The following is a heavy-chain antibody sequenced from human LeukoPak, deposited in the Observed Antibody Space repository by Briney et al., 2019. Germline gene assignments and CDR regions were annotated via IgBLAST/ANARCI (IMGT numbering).Heavy chain of an antibody. Sequence: GGSLRLSCAGSGLTFSNYEMNWVRQAPGKGLEWVSFISGSGSRIYYADSVQGRFTISRDNAKNSLFLQMDDLRVDDTGVYYCAKDQGRGGFGLDCWGQGTLVTVSS. CDR2: ISGSGSRI. D-gene: IGHD3-16*01. CDR1: GLTFSNYE. V-gene: IGHV3-48*03. J-gene: IGHJ4*02. CDR3: AKDQGRGGFGLDC.